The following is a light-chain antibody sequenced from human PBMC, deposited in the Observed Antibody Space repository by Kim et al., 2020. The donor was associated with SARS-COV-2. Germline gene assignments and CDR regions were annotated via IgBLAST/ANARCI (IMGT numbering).Light chain of an antibody. Sequence: ASVGDRVTIPCRASQSIRSYLKWYQQKPGKAPKLLIYAASSLRSGVPSRFSGSGAGTDFTLTISSLRPEDFATYYCKQCYSTPRSFGQGNKLEI. CDR2: AAS. V-gene: IGKV1-39*01. CDR3: KQCYSTPRS. CDR1: QSIRSY. J-gene: IGKJ2*03.